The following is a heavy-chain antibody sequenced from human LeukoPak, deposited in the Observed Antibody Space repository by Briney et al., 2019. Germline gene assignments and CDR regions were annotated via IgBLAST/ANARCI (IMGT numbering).Heavy chain of an antibody. CDR3: ARAPYDFWSGYRYNWFDP. Sequence: ASVKVSCKASGYTFTSYGINWVRQATGQGLEWMGWMNPNSGNTGYAQKFQGRVTMTRNTSISTAYMELSSLRSEDTAVYYCARAPYDFWSGYRYNWFDPWGQGTLVTVSS. CDR2: MNPNSGNT. V-gene: IGHV1-8*01. CDR1: GYTFTSYG. D-gene: IGHD3-3*01. J-gene: IGHJ5*02.